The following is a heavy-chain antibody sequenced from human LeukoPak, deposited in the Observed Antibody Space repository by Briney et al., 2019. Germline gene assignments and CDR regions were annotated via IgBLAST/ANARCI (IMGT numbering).Heavy chain of an antibody. D-gene: IGHD3-9*01. CDR3: ARYLRDFEGRGWSNWFDP. CDR2: INHSGST. J-gene: IGHJ5*02. V-gene: IGHV4-34*01. CDR1: GGSFSGYY. Sequence: SETLSLTCAVYGGSFSGYYWSWIRQPPGKGLEWIGEINHSGSTNYNPSLKSRVTISVDTSKNQFSLKLSSVTAADTAVYYCARYLRDFEGRGWSNWFDPWGQGTLVTVSS.